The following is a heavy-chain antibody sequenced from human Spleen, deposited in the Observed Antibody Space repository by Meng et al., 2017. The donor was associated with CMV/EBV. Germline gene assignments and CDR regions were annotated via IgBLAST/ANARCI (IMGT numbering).Heavy chain of an antibody. D-gene: IGHD2-15*01. Sequence: CTVSGGSISSGDYYWSWIRQPPGKGLEWIGYIYYSGSTYYNPSLKSRVTISVDTSKNQFSLKLSSVTAADTAVYYCARQTPDNWFDPWGQGALVTVSS. CDR3: ARQTPDNWFDP. V-gene: IGHV4-30-4*08. J-gene: IGHJ5*02. CDR2: IYYSGST. CDR1: GGSISSGDYY.